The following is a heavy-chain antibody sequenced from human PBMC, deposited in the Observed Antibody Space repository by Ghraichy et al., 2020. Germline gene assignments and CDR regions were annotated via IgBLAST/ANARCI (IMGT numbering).Heavy chain of an antibody. CDR1: GFAFSSYD. D-gene: IGHD2-15*01. V-gene: IGHV3-13*01. CDR2: AGTAGDT. CDR3: ARALGYCNGGSCYNYFDY. Sequence: GESLNISCAASGFAFSSYDMHWVRQTTGKGLEWVSTAGTAGDTYYSGSVQGRFTVSRENAKNSLFLQMNNLRAGDTAVYYCARALGYCNGGSCYNYFDYWGQGALVTVSS. J-gene: IGHJ4*02.